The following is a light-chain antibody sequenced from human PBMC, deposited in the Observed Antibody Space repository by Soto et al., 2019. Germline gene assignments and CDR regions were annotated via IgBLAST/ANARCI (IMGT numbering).Light chain of an antibody. CDR1: QSISSY. Sequence: DIPMTQSPSSLSASVGDRVTITCRASQSISSYLNWYQQKPGKAPKLLIYAASSLQSGVPSRFSGSGSGTDFTLTIISLHPEDFATYYCQQSYSTPYTFGQGTKLEIK. CDR3: QQSYSTPYT. CDR2: AAS. J-gene: IGKJ2*01. V-gene: IGKV1-39*01.